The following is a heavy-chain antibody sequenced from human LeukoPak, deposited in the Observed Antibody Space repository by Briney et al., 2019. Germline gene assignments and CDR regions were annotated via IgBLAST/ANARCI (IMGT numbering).Heavy chain of an antibody. Sequence: SETLSLTCTVSGGSFSSTSYYWGWIRQPPGKGLEWIANIYHTGSTYYSPSLKSRVTISVDTSANQFSLKLNSVTAADTAVYYCARPIRSRDNNWFDPWGQGTLVIVSS. V-gene: IGHV4-39*01. CDR1: GGSFSSTSYY. CDR3: ARPIRSRDNNWFDP. J-gene: IGHJ5*02. D-gene: IGHD3-10*01. CDR2: IYHTGST.